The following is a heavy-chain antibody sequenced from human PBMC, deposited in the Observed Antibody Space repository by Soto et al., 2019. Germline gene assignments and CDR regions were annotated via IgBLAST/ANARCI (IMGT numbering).Heavy chain of an antibody. D-gene: IGHD3-3*01. J-gene: IGHJ6*02. CDR3: ARQAIFGVVNGMDV. CDR2: IIPIFGTA. V-gene: IGHV1-69*13. CDR1: GGTFSSYA. Sequence: ASVKVSCKASGGTFSSYAISWVRQAPGQGLEWMGGIIPIFGTANYAQKFQGRVTITADESTSTAYMELSSLRSEDTAVYYCARQAIFGVVNGMDVWGQGTTVTVSS.